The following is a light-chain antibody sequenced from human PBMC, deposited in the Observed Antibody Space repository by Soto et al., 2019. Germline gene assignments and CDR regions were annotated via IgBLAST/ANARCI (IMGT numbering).Light chain of an antibody. CDR3: QQYDHLPIT. V-gene: IGKV1-33*01. CDR2: DAS. Sequence: DVQMTQSPSSLSGSVGDTIAVTCQATQDISNYLNWYQQKPGEAPKLLIYDASKLETGVPSRFSGSGSGTDFTFTISSLQPEDFATYHCQQYDHLPITFGQGTRLEIK. CDR1: QDISNY. J-gene: IGKJ5*01.